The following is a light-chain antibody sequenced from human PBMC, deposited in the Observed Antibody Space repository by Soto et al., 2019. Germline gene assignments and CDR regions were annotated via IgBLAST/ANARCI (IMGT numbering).Light chain of an antibody. CDR2: LGS. CDR1: QSLLHSDGYNY. CDR3: MQALQTPYT. Sequence: EIVMTQSPLSLPVTPGEPASISCRSSQSLLHSDGYNYLDWYLQKPGQSPHLLIYLGSNRASGVPDRFSGSGSGADFTLRISRVEAEDVGVYYCMQALQTPYTFGQGTKLEI. V-gene: IGKV2-28*01. J-gene: IGKJ2*01.